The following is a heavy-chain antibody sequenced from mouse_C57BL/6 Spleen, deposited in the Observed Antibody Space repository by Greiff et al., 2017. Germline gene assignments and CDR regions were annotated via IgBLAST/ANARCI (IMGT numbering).Heavy chain of an antibody. CDR2: IWSGGST. D-gene: IGHD1-1*01. CDR3: ARNGAHYGSRWYFDV. CDR1: GFSLTSYG. V-gene: IGHV2-2*01. J-gene: IGHJ1*03. Sequence: QVQLQQSGPGLVQPSQSLSITCTVSGFSLTSYGVHWVRQSPGQGLEWLGVIWSGGSTAYNAAFISRLSISKDNSKCQVFFKMNSLQADETAIYYCARNGAHYGSRWYFDVWGTGTTVTVSS.